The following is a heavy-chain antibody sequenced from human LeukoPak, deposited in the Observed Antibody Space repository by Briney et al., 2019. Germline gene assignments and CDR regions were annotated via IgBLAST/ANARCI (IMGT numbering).Heavy chain of an antibody. V-gene: IGHV3-7*03. D-gene: IGHD3-10*01. CDR2: IKQDGSEK. Sequence: GGSLRLSCAASGFTFSSYWMSWVRQAPGKGLEWVANIKQDGSEKYYVDSVKGRFTISRDNAKNSLYLQMNSLRAEDTAVYYCAKDGSYRFGELEGMDVWGQGTTVTVSS. CDR1: GFTFSSYW. CDR3: AKDGSYRFGELEGMDV. J-gene: IGHJ6*02.